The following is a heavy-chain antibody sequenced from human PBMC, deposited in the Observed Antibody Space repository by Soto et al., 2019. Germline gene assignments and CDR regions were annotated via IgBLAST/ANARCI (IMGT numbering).Heavy chain of an antibody. J-gene: IGHJ4*02. CDR2: INLDGSER. D-gene: IGHD2-2*01. V-gene: IGHV3-7*05. CDR3: AKTLDSTSFYHLAS. CDR1: GSTFSSSW. Sequence: GGSLRLSCGASGSTFSSSWMTWVRQAPGKGLEWVANINLDGSERNYVDSVQGRFTISRDNAKNLLYLQMNSLRAEDTAVYYCAKTLDSTSFYHLASWGQGTLVTVSS.